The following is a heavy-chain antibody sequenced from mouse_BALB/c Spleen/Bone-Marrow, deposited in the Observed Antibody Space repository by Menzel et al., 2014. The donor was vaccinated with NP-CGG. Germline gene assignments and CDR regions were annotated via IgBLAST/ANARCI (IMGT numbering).Heavy chain of an antibody. CDR3: ARFITTGTMDY. CDR1: GFSLSRYS. Sequence: QVQLQQSGPGLVAPSQSLSITCTVSGFSLSRYSIHWVRQPPGEGLEWLGVIWGGGNTDYNSALKSRLSISKDNSKSQVFLKMISLQTDDTAMYYCARFITTGTMDYWGQGTSVTVSS. CDR2: IWGGGNT. V-gene: IGHV2-6-4*01. J-gene: IGHJ4*01. D-gene: IGHD1-1*01.